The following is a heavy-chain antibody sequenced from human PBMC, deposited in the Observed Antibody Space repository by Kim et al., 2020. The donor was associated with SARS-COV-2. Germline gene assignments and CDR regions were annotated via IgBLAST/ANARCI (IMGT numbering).Heavy chain of an antibody. CDR3: ARLVATKYYFDY. D-gene: IGHD5-12*01. Sequence: YYAYSVKGRFTISRDNAKNSLYLQMNGLRAEDTAVYYCARLVATKYYFDYWGQGTLVTVSS. J-gene: IGHJ4*02. V-gene: IGHV3-11*04.